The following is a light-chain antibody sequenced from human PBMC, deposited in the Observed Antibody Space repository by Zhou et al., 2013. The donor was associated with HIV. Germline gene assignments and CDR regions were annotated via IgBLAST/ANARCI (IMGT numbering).Light chain of an antibody. CDR2: GAS. J-gene: IGKJ2*01. CDR3: QQADT. CDR1: QSLTSN. Sequence: EIVLTQSPATLSVFPGERATLSCRASQSLTSNVAWYQQKPGQAPRLLVYGASTRATGIPARFSGSGSGTEFTLTISSMQSEDFATYYCQQADTFGQGTKMEIK. V-gene: IGKV3-15*01.